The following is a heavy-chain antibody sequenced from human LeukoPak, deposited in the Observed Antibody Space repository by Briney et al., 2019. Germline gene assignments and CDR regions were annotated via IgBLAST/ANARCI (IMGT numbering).Heavy chain of an antibody. CDR1: GVTFNNYV. CDR2: ISASAAMT. Sequence: GGSLRLSCAASGVTFNNYVMTWVRQAPGKGLEWVSSISASAAMTYYAHSVGGRFTVSRDNSNNTLYLQMSSLRAEDTAVYYCAKDKFVRITMVRGVPDYWGQGTLVTVSS. V-gene: IGHV3-23*01. CDR3: AKDKFVRITMVRGVPDY. J-gene: IGHJ4*02. D-gene: IGHD3-10*01.